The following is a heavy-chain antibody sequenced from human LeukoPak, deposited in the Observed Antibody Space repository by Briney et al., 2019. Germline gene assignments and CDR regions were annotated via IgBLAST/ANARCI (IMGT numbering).Heavy chain of an antibody. CDR2: ISAYNGNT. J-gene: IGHJ6*04. D-gene: IGHD2-15*01. CDR1: GYTFTSYG. Sequence: ASVKVSCKASGYTFTSYGISWVRQAPGQGLEWMGWISAYNGNTNYAQKLQGRVTMTTDTSTSTAYMELRSLRSDDTAVYYCARVGSGRVVAATSYYYYYGMDGWGKGTTVTVSS. V-gene: IGHV1-18*04. CDR3: ARVGSGRVVAATSYYYYYGMDG.